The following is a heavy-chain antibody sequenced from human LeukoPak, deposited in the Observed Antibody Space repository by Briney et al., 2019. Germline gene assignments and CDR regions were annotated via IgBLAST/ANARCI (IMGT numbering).Heavy chain of an antibody. J-gene: IGHJ4*02. Sequence: TLSLTCTVSSGSISSYYWSWIRQPPGKALEWLALIYWNDDKRYSPSLESRPTITKDTSKNQVVLTMTNMDPVDTATYFCAHRSGYGSGSYPYWGQGTLVTVSS. V-gene: IGHV2-5*01. CDR3: AHRSGYGSGSYPY. CDR2: IYWNDDK. CDR1: SGSISSYYW. D-gene: IGHD3-10*01.